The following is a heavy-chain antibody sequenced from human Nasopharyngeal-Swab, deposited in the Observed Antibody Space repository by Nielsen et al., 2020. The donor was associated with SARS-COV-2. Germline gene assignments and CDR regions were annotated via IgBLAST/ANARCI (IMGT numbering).Heavy chain of an antibody. CDR2: ISSSSSYI. J-gene: IGHJ6*02. D-gene: IGHD1-26*01. V-gene: IGHV3-21*01. Sequence: GESLKISCAASGFTFSSYSMNWVRQAPGKGLEWVSSISSSSSYIYYADPVKGRFTISRDNAKNSLYLQMNSLRAEDTAVYYCALVDYYGMDVWGQGTTVTVSS. CDR1: GFTFSSYS. CDR3: ALVDYYGMDV.